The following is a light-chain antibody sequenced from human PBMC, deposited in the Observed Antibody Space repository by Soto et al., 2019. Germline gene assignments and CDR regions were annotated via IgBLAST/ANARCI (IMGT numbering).Light chain of an antibody. CDR1: QDISTY. CDR2: TAS. CDR3: QQVNSSPVT. J-gene: IGKJ3*01. V-gene: IGKV1-9*01. Sequence: DIQLTQSPSFLSASVGDRVTITCRASQDISTYLAWYQQKPGKAPKLLIYTASTWQSGVPSRFSGSGSGTEFTLTISSLQRKDFTTYYCQQVNSSPVTFGPGTKVDIK.